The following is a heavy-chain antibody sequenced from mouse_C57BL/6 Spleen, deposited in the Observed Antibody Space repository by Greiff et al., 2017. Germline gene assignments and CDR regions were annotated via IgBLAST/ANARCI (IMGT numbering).Heavy chain of an antibody. CDR1: GFNIKDYY. Sequence: EVQLQQSGAELVKPGASVKLSCTASGFNIKDYYMHWVKQRTEQGLEWIGRIDPEDGGTKYDQKFQGKATITADTSSNTAYLQLSSLTSEDTAVYYCARAGDYDEYFDVWGTGTTVTVSS. D-gene: IGHD2-4*01. CDR2: IDPEDGGT. CDR3: ARAGDYDEYFDV. V-gene: IGHV14-2*01. J-gene: IGHJ1*03.